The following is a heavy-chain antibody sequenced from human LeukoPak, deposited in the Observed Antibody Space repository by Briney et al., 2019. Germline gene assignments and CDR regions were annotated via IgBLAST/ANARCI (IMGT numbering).Heavy chain of an antibody. D-gene: IGHD3-22*01. J-gene: IGHJ4*02. CDR3: ARILSGYSYYFDY. V-gene: IGHV3-7*03. CDR1: GFTFSSYW. CDR2: IKQDGSEK. Sequence: PGGSLRLSCAASGFTFSSYWMSWVRQAPGKGLEWVANIKQDGSEKYYVDSVKGRFTISRDDSKNTLYLQMNSLRAEDTAVYYCARILSGYSYYFDYWGQGTLVTVSS.